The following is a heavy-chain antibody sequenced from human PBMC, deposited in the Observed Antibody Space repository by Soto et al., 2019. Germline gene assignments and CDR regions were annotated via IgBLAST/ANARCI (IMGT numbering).Heavy chain of an antibody. CDR3: ARYRVGGKRWSKFDY. V-gene: IGHV4-31*03. Sequence: PSETLSFTCTVSGVGLCSDAYYWRWMRQNRGKGLEWIGNIYLAGSNYYNPSIKSRVVISLDTSQNQFFLRLGSFTAADTAVYFCARYRVGGKRWSKFDYWGQGSLVTVSS. CDR2: IYLAGSN. CDR1: GVGLCSDAYY. J-gene: IGHJ4*02. D-gene: IGHD3-16*02.